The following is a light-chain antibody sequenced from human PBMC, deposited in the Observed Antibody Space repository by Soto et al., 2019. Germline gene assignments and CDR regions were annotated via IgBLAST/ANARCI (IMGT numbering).Light chain of an antibody. CDR1: QSVSSY. CDR3: QQFGRSPQT. Sequence: EIVMTQSPATLSVSPGERVTLSCRASQSVSSYLAWYQQKPGQAPRLLMSGASSRATGIPDRFSGSGSGTDFTLTISRLEPEDVAVYYCQQFGRSPQTFGQGTRLEN. V-gene: IGKV3-20*01. CDR2: GAS. J-gene: IGKJ5*01.